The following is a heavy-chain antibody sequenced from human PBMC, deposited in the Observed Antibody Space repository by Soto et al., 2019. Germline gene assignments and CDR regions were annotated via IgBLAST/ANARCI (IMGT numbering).Heavy chain of an antibody. V-gene: IGHV3-11*01. CDR2: ISRDGNAI. D-gene: IGHD1-1*01. Sequence: PGGSLRLSCAASGFIFSDYYMSWIRQAPGKGLEWLAYISRDGNAIFYADSVNGRFTISRDNAKNSLFLQMGDLRAEDTAMFFCARGAEMSGLTKWFDPWGQGTLVTVSS. J-gene: IGHJ5*02. CDR3: ARGAEMSGLTKWFDP. CDR1: GFIFSDYY.